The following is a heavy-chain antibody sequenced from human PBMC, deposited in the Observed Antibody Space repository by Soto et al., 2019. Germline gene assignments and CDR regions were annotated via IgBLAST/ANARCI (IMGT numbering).Heavy chain of an antibody. Sequence: PGESLKISCKGSGYSFTSYWIGWVRQMPGKGLEWMGIIYPGDSDTRYSPSFQGQVTISADKSISTAYLQWSSLKASDTAMYYCARRVADPRGGDCYPYFDYWGQGTLVTVSS. CDR2: IYPGDSDT. D-gene: IGHD2-21*02. V-gene: IGHV5-51*01. J-gene: IGHJ4*02. CDR3: ARRVADPRGGDCYPYFDY. CDR1: GYSFTSYW.